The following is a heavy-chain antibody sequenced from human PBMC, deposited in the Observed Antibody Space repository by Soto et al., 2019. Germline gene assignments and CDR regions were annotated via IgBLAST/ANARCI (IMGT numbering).Heavy chain of an antibody. CDR1: GGSISSGSYY. CDR3: AREVFSLVRGVPPYCMDV. V-gene: IGHV4-31*03. D-gene: IGHD3-10*01. J-gene: IGHJ6*02. CDR2: IYYSGST. Sequence: SETLSLTCTVSGGSISSGSYYWSWIRQHPGKGLEWIGYIYYSGSTYYNPSLKSRVTISVDTSKNQFSLKLSSVTAADTAVYYCAREVFSLVRGVPPYCMDVWGQGTMVTVSS.